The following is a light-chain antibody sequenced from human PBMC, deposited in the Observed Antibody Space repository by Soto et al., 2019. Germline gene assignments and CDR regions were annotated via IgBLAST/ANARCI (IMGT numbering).Light chain of an antibody. CDR1: SSNIGTGYD. Sequence: QSVLTQPPSVSGAPGQRVTISCTGSSSNIGTGYDVHWYQQLPGTAPKLLIYGSSNRPSGVPDRFSGSKSATSASLAITGLQAEDEADYYCQSYDNSLSGNYVFGTGTKVTAL. CDR3: QSYDNSLSGNYV. V-gene: IGLV1-40*01. J-gene: IGLJ1*01. CDR2: GSS.